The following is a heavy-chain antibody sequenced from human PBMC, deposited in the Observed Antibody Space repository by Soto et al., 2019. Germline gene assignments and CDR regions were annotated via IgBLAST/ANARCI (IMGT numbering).Heavy chain of an antibody. D-gene: IGHD2-2*01. CDR2: INPSGGST. V-gene: IGHV1-46*01. J-gene: IGHJ6*02. CDR1: GYTFTSYY. Sequence: ASVKVSCKASGYTFTSYYMHWVRQAPGQGLEWMGIINPSGGSTSYAQKFQGRVTMTRDTSTSTVYMELSSLRSEDTAVYYCARDLGYCSSTSCYPNYGMDVWGQGTTVTVSS. CDR3: ARDLGYCSSTSCYPNYGMDV.